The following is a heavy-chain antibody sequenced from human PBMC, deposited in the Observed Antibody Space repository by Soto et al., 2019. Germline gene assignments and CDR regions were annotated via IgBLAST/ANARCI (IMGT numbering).Heavy chain of an antibody. CDR1: GFTFRSYE. J-gene: IGHJ3*01. D-gene: IGHD3-22*01. V-gene: IGHV3-48*03. Sequence: EVQLVESGGGLVQPGGSLRLSCAASGFTFRSYEMNWVRQAPGKGLEWVSYISGSGSTMFYADSVKGRFTISRDNADNSLYLQMNSLRAEDTALYYCARIEPGSGYAFELWGRGTMVTVSS. CDR2: ISGSGSTM. CDR3: ARIEPGSGYAFEL.